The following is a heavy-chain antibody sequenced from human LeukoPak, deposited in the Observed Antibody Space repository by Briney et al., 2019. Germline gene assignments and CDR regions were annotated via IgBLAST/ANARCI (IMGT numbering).Heavy chain of an antibody. J-gene: IGHJ4*02. Sequence: MTSETLSLTCTVSGGSISTSSYYWAWIRQPPGKGLGWIVSICYSGCTYYNPSLNHRVTISVDTSKHQFSLKLNYVTAADTAVYYCARRPAEMATMGVSYYFDQWGQGTMVTVSS. V-gene: IGHV4-39*01. CDR1: GGSISTSSYY. CDR3: ARRPAEMATMGVSYYFDQ. CDR2: ICYSGCT. D-gene: IGHD5-24*01.